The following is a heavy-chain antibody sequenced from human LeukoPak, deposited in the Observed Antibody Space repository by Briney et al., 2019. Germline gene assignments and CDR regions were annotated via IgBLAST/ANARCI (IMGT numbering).Heavy chain of an antibody. Sequence: SETLSLTCTLSGGSLSTYYWSWLRQPAGRERAWIGRVYPSGRTSYNPSLENRVTMSVDTSKKQFSLKRRAVTAADTAVYYCASEGRISAANWFDPWGQGTLVTVSS. V-gene: IGHV4-4*07. D-gene: IGHD6-13*01. CDR3: ASEGRISAANWFDP. CDR1: GGSLSTYY. CDR2: VYPSGRT. J-gene: IGHJ5*02.